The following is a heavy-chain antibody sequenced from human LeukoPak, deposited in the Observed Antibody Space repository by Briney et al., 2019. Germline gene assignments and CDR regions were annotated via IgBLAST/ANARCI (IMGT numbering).Heavy chain of an antibody. D-gene: IGHD2-21*01. Sequence: ASVKVSCKASGYTFTGYYIHWVRQAPGQGLEWMGWINPNSGDTNYAQKFQGKITLTRDTSISTAYMELRGLRSDDTAVYYCARPTQLWLYYFDYWGQGTLVTVSS. CDR1: GYTFTGYY. V-gene: IGHV1-2*02. J-gene: IGHJ4*02. CDR2: INPNSGDT. CDR3: ARPTQLWLYYFDY.